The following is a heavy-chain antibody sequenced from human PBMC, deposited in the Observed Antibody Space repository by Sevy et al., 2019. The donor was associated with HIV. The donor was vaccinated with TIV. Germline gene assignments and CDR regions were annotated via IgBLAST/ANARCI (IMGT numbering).Heavy chain of an antibody. V-gene: IGHV3-30*03. J-gene: IGHJ6*02. CDR1: GFTFNSYG. CDR2: ISYDGSEK. D-gene: IGHD3-10*01. Sequence: GGSLRLSCEASGFTFNSYGMHWVRQAPGKGLEWVAVISYDGSEKYYADSVKGRFTISREKSKNMVYVQMNSLAAEDTAAYYCGRMFRSYGMDVWGQGTTVTVSS. CDR3: GRMFRSYGMDV.